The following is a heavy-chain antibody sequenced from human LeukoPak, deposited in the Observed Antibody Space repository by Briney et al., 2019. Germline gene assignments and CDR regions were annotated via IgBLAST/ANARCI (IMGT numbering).Heavy chain of an antibody. D-gene: IGHD4-17*01. V-gene: IGHV1-3*01. CDR3: ARDLGYPTVTRNYCYYGMDV. CDR2: INAGNGNT. Sequence: ASVKVSCKASGYTFTSYAMHWVRQAPGQRLEWMGWINAGNGNTKYSQKFQGRVTITRDTSASTAYMELSSLRSDDTAVYYCARDLGYPTVTRNYCYYGMDVWGQGTTVTVSS. CDR1: GYTFTSYA. J-gene: IGHJ6*02.